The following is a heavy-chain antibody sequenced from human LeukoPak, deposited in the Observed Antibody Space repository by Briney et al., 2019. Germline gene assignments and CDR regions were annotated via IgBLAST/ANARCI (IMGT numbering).Heavy chain of an antibody. Sequence: SETLPLTCAVSGGSISSSNWWSWVRQTPEKGLEWIGEINHSGSTNYNPSLKSRVIMSVDTSKNQFSVKLRSVTAADTAVYYCARHGVVTWFDPWGQGTLVTVSS. J-gene: IGHJ5*02. D-gene: IGHD3-16*01. CDR3: ARHGVVTWFDP. V-gene: IGHV4-4*02. CDR1: GGSISSSNW. CDR2: INHSGST.